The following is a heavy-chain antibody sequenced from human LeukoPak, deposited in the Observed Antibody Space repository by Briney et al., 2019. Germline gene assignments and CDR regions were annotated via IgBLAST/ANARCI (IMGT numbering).Heavy chain of an antibody. V-gene: IGHV3-23*01. Sequence: AGGSLRLSCVASGFTFSTFAMTWVRQAPGKGLEWVSSIGGSGSNPNYADSVRGRFTTSRDNSKNTLYLQMNRLTAEDTAVYYCGRDPNGDYVGAFEFWGQGTLVRVS. CDR2: IGGSGSNP. CDR3: GRDPNGDYVGAFEF. J-gene: IGHJ3*01. CDR1: GFTFSTFA. D-gene: IGHD4-17*01.